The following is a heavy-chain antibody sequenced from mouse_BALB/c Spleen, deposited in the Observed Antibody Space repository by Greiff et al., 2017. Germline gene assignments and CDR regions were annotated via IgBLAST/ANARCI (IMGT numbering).Heavy chain of an antibody. V-gene: IGHV14-3*02. Sequence: EVQLQQSGAELVKPGASVKLSCTASGFNIKDTYMHWVKQRPEQGLEWIGRIDPANGNTKYDPKFQGKATITADTSSNTAYLQLSNLTSEDTAVYYCDRDYYYAMDYWGQGTSVTVSS. J-gene: IGHJ4*01. CDR2: IDPANGNT. CDR3: DRDYYYAMDY. CDR1: GFNIKDTY.